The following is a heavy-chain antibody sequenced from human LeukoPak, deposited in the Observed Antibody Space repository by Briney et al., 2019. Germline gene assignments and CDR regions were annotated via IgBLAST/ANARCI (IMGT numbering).Heavy chain of an antibody. CDR1: GFTFSSYA. V-gene: IGHV3-30-3*01. CDR3: ARDRDGVANFDY. J-gene: IGHJ4*02. Sequence: GGSLRLSCAASGFTFSSYAMHWVRQAPGKGLEWVEVISYDGSNKYYADSVKGRFTISRDNSKNTLYLQMNSLRAEDTAVYYCARDRDGVANFDYWGQGTLVTVSS. CDR2: ISYDGSNK. D-gene: IGHD3-3*01.